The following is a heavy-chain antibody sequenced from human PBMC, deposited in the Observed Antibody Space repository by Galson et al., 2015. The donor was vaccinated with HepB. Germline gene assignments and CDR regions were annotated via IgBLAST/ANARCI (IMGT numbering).Heavy chain of an antibody. Sequence: SLRLSCAASGFTFSDYYMSWIRQAPGKGLEWVSYISSSSSYTNYADSVKGRFTISRDNAKNSLYLQMNSLRAEDTAVYYCARDRGEAYYDILTGYYDYWGQGTLVTVSS. J-gene: IGHJ4*02. V-gene: IGHV3-11*06. CDR2: ISSSSSYT. CDR1: GFTFSDYY. CDR3: ARDRGEAYYDILTGYYDY. D-gene: IGHD3-9*01.